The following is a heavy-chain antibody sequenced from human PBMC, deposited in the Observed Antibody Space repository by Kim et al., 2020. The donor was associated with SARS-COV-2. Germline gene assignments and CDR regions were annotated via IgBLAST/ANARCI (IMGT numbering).Heavy chain of an antibody. CDR1: GFNFRTYA. D-gene: IGHD3-10*01. CDR3: AIEPFGSGNDY. Sequence: GGSLRLSCVASGFNFRTYAMSWVRQAPGGGLECVSTISNSGETTYSDSVKGRFTTSRDDSTYTLYLQLSSLRVDDTAIYYCAIEPFGSGNDYWGQGTPVTVSP. V-gene: IGHV3-23*05. CDR2: ISNSGETT. J-gene: IGHJ4*02.